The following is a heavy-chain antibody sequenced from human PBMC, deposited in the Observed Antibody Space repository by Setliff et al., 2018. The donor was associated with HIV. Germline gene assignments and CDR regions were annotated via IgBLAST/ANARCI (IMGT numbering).Heavy chain of an antibody. CDR3: ARGVTMIEGGYYFDY. V-gene: IGHV3-48*04. J-gene: IGHJ4*02. CDR1: GFNFRSYG. Sequence: PGGSLRLSCAASGFNFRSYGMTWVRQAPGKGLDWVAHIGSSNHGIHYTASVKGRFTISRDNAKNSLYLQMNSLRAEDTALYYCARGVTMIEGGYYFDYWGQGTLVTVSS. D-gene: IGHD3-22*01. CDR2: IGSSNHGI.